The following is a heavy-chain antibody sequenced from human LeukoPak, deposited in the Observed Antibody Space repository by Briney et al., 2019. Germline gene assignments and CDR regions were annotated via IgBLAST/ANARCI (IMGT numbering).Heavy chain of an antibody. CDR2: MNPNSGNT. D-gene: IGHD2-2*01. Sequence: GASVKVSCKASGYTFTSYDINWVRQATGQGLEWMGWMNPNSGNTGYAQKFQGRVTITRNTSISTAYMELSSLRSEDTAVYYCARGRIFRGGRFAPAAKLGYYYYMDVWGKGTTVTVSS. V-gene: IGHV1-8*01. CDR3: ARGRIFRGGRFAPAAKLGYYYYMDV. J-gene: IGHJ6*03. CDR1: GYTFTSYD.